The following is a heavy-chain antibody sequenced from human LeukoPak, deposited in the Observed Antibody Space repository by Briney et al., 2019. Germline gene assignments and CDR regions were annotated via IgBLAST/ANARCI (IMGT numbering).Heavy chain of an antibody. CDR1: GGSFSSYY. CDR3: AILGYCSSASCYAIPI. Sequence: PSETLSLTCAVYGGSFSSYYWTWVPQPPGKGLEWIGEITHRGTTHYSPSLKSRVTISVDTQFALKLTSVTAADTAVYYCAILGYCSSASCYAIPIWGQGSLVTVSS. J-gene: IGHJ4*02. V-gene: IGHV4-34*01. D-gene: IGHD2-2*01. CDR2: ITHRGTT.